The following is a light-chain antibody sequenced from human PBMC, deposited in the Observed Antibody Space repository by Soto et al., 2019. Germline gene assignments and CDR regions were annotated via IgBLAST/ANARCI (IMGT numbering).Light chain of an antibody. CDR1: QGISSY. CDR3: QHSYSTPLT. Sequence: AIRMTQSPSSLSASTGNRVTITCRASQGISSYLAWYQQKPGKAPKLLIYAASTLQSGVPSRFSGSGSGTDFTLTISCLQPEDFATYYCQHSYSTPLTFAGGTKVDNK. V-gene: IGKV1-8*01. CDR2: AAS. J-gene: IGKJ4*01.